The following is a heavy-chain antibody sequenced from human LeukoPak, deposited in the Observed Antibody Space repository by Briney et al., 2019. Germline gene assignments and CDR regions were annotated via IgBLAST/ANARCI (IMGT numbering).Heavy chain of an antibody. J-gene: IGHJ4*02. CDR1: GFRLTTYG. D-gene: IGHD3-10*01. CDR2: IPFDGSDE. V-gene: IGHV3-30*02. Sequence: GGSLRLSCEVSGFRLTTYGTHWVRQAPGKGLEWVAYIPFDGSDEYYVDSVKGRFSISRDNSKNTLYLQMNSLRAEDTAVYYCARDEYYGSGFSGYWGQGTLVTVSS. CDR3: ARDEYYGSGFSGY.